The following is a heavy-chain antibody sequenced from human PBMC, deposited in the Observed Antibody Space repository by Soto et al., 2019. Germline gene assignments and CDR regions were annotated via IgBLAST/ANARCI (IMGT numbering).Heavy chain of an antibody. D-gene: IGHD2-2*01. CDR1: GFTFSTYA. Sequence: EVQLLESGGNWVQPGGSLRLSCATSGFTFSTYAMCRVRQAPGKGLDGVSSIHSSGVTYYADSVKGRFTSSRDNSKNTLYLQLNSLRAEDTAIYYCAKNYQFDAWGQGTRVTGSS. V-gene: IGHV3-23*01. CDR2: IHSSGVT. J-gene: IGHJ5*02. CDR3: AKNYQFDA.